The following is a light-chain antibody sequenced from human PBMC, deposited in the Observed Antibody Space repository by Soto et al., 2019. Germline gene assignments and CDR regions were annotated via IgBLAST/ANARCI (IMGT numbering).Light chain of an antibody. Sequence: DIQMTQSPSTLSASVGDRVTITCRASQSISTWLAWYQQKPGKAPKFLIYKASSFESGVPSRFIGSGSGTAYTVTIGCLQTDDFETYYCKEYSCYWTFGQGTKV. V-gene: IGKV1-5*03. J-gene: IGKJ1*01. CDR3: KEYSCYWT. CDR2: KAS. CDR1: QSISTW.